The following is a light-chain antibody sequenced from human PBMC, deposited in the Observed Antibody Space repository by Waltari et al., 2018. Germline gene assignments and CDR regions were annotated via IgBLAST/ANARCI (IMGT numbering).Light chain of an antibody. Sequence: QSVLTQPPSVSGAPGQKVTISCTGGSSNIGAGYDVHWYQHLPGRAPKLLIYCFYLRPSGVPDRFSGSKSGTSASLVITGLQADDEAEYYCQSYDSGLTSSAVIFGGGTKLTVL. CDR2: CFY. J-gene: IGLJ2*01. V-gene: IGLV1-40*01. CDR1: SSNIGAGYD. CDR3: QSYDSGLTSSAVI.